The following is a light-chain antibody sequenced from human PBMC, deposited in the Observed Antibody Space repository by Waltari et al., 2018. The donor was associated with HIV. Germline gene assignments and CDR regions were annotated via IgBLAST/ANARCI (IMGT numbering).Light chain of an antibody. V-gene: IGKV4-1*01. CDR2: WAS. CDR3: QQYYSTPPT. J-gene: IGKJ1*01. Sequence: DIVMTQYPDSMAVSLGERATINCKCSQSVLDCSKNKTYSAWYQQKPGQPPKLLIYWASTRESGVPDRFSGSGSGTDFTLTSSSLQAEDVAVYYCQQYYSTPPTFGQGTKVEIK. CDR1: QSVLDCSKNKTY.